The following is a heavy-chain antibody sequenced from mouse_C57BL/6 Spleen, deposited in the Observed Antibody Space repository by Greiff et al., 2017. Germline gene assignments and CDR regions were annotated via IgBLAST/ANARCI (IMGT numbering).Heavy chain of an antibody. CDR2: IYPGSGNT. Sequence: VQLQQSGAELVRPGASVTLSCKASGYTFTDYYINWVKQRPGQGLEWIARIYPGSGNTYYNEKFKGKATLTAEKSSSTAYMQLSSLTSEDSAVYFCARSDGYFYAMDYWGQGTSVTVSS. CDR3: ARSDGYFYAMDY. V-gene: IGHV1-76*01. D-gene: IGHD2-3*01. CDR1: GYTFTDYY. J-gene: IGHJ4*01.